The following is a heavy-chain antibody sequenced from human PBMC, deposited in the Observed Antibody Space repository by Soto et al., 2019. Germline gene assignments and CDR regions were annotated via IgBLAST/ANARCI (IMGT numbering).Heavy chain of an antibody. Sequence: PSETLCLTCTVAGGSISSGGYYWNWISQHPGKGLEWIGYIYYSGSTYYNPSLKSRVTISVDTSKNQFSLKLSSVTAADTAVYYCARGASRGYSGYDFGGWFDPWGQGTLVTVSS. V-gene: IGHV4-31*03. CDR2: IYYSGST. D-gene: IGHD5-12*01. J-gene: IGHJ5*02. CDR3: ARGASRGYSGYDFGGWFDP. CDR1: GGSISSGGYY.